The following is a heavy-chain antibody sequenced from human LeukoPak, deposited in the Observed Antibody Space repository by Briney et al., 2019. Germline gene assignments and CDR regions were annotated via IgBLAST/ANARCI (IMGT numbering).Heavy chain of an antibody. CDR3: ARGCYDFWSGYYNYYYHYYMDV. CDR1: GYTFTSYG. D-gene: IGHD3-3*01. Sequence: ASVKVSCKASGYTFTSYGISWVRQAPGQGLEWMGWISAYNGNANYAQKLQGRVTMTTDTSTSTAYMELRSLRSDDTAVYYCARGCYDFWSGYYNYYYHYYMDVWGRGTTVTVSS. V-gene: IGHV1-18*01. CDR2: ISAYNGNA. J-gene: IGHJ6*03.